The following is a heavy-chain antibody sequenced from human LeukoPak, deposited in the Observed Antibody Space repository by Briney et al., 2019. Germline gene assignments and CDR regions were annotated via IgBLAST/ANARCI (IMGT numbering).Heavy chain of an antibody. V-gene: IGHV3-43D*03. J-gene: IGHJ4*02. Sequence: GGSLRLSCAASGFTFDDYAMHWVRQAPGKGLEWVSLISWDGGSTYYADSVKGRFTISRDNSKNSLYLQMNRLRAEDTALYYCAKDMLITFGGVIGDWGQGTLVTVSS. D-gene: IGHD3-16*02. CDR1: GFTFDDYA. CDR2: ISWDGGST. CDR3: AKDMLITFGGVIGD.